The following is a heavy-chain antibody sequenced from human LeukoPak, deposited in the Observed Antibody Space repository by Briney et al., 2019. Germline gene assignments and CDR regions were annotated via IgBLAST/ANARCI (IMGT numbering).Heavy chain of an antibody. CDR1: VGLISRGGYS. J-gene: IGHJ4*02. CDR3: ARVGVGATVVFDY. CDR2: IYHSGST. V-gene: IGHV4-30-2*01. D-gene: IGHD1-26*01. Sequence: SETLSLTYAFSVGLISRGGYSWSWIRQPPGKGLGWNGYIYHSGSTYYDLPLKSRLTISVDRSQNQLAPKLRSVSADDTAVLYGARVGVGATVVFDYWGQGTRVTVSS.